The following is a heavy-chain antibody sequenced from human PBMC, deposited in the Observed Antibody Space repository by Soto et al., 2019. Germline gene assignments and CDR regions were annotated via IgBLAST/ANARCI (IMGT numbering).Heavy chain of an antibody. J-gene: IGHJ4*02. CDR2: IYSGGST. Sequence: QPGGSLGLACAASGFTVSSNYMSWVRQAPGKGLEWVSVIYSGGSTYYADSVKGRFTISRDNSKNTLYLQMNSLRAEDTAVYYCARSPFGYSYPLSFHYPGQGPLVTVSS. V-gene: IGHV3-53*01. D-gene: IGHD5-18*01. CDR3: ARSPFGYSYPLSFHY. CDR1: GFTVSSNY.